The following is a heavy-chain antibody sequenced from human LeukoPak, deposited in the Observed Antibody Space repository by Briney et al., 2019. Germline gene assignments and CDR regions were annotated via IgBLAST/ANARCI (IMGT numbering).Heavy chain of an antibody. Sequence: GGSLRLSCAASGFTFSSYSMNWFRQAPGKGLEWVSYITSSSSTIYFADSVKGRFTISRDNAKNSLYLQMNSLRAEDTAVYYCAREWSAYYDGWFDPWGQGTLVTVSS. D-gene: IGHD3-3*01. CDR1: GFTFSSYS. CDR2: ITSSSSTI. J-gene: IGHJ5*02. V-gene: IGHV3-48*04. CDR3: AREWSAYYDGWFDP.